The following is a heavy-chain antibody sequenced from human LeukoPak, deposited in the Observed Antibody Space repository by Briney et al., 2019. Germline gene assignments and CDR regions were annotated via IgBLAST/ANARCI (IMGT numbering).Heavy chain of an antibody. CDR2: INTDGSNT. CDR1: GFTFSGYR. Sequence: GGSLRLSCAASGFTFSGYRMHWVRQGPGKGLVWVSRINTDGSNTNYADFVKGRFSISRDNAKNMLYLQMNSVGAEDTAVYHCAREGRTYYDGIGYIYYFDFWGQGTLVTVSS. CDR3: AREGRTYYDGIGYIYYFDF. V-gene: IGHV3-74*01. J-gene: IGHJ4*02. D-gene: IGHD3-22*01.